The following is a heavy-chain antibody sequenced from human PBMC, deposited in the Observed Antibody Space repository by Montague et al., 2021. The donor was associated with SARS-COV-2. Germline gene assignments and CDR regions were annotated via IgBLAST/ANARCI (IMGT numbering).Heavy chain of an antibody. CDR2: IYWNGDK. CDR1: GLSLRSDDVG. V-gene: IGHV2-5*01. D-gene: IGHD3-10*01. Sequence: PALVKPTQTLTLTCTFSGLSLRSDDVGVAWIRQSPGQALEWLAVIYWNGDKRYSPSLQRRLTITKDTSENQVVLTMTNMDPVDTATYYCAHRGMIRGLSFDYWGQGTLVTVSS. J-gene: IGHJ4*02. CDR3: AHRGMIRGLSFDY.